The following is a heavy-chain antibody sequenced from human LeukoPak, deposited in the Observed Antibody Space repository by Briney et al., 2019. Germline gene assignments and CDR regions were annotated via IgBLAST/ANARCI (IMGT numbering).Heavy chain of an antibody. D-gene: IGHD3-10*02. CDR2: ISSSGSTI. CDR1: GFTFSSYE. CDR3: AELGITMIGGV. Sequence: GGSLRLSCAASGFTFSSYEMNWVRQAPGKGLEWVSYISSSGSTIYYADSVKGRFTISRDNAKNSLYLQMNSLRAEDTAVYYCAELGITMIGGVRGKGSTVTISS. V-gene: IGHV3-48*03. J-gene: IGHJ6*04.